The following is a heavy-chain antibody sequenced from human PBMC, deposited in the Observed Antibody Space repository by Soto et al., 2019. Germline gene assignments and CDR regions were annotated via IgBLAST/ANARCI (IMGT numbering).Heavy chain of an antibody. V-gene: IGHV3-66*01. D-gene: IGHD2-15*01. Sequence: GGSLRLSCAASGFTVSSNYMSWVRQAPGKGLEWVSVIYSGGSTYYADSVKGRFTISRDNSKNTLYLQMNSLRAEDTAVYYCARASSCSGGSCWSPYFDYWGQGTLVTVSS. CDR2: IYSGGST. CDR1: GFTVSSNY. CDR3: ARASSCSGGSCWSPYFDY. J-gene: IGHJ4*02.